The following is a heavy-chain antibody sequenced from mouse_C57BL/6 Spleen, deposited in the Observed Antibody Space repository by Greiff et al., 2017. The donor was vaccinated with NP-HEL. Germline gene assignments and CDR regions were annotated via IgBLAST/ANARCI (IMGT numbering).Heavy chain of an antibody. D-gene: IGHD1-1*01. V-gene: IGHV14-2*01. CDR2: IDPEDGET. CDR3: AREDYYGSSSWYYFDY. Sequence: EVKLVESGAELVKPGASVKLSCTASGFNIKDYYMHWVKQRTEQGLEWIGRIDPEDGETKYAPKFQGKATITADTSSNTAYLQLSSLTSEDTAVYYCAREDYYGSSSWYYFDYWGQGTTLTVSS. CDR1: GFNIKDYY. J-gene: IGHJ2*01.